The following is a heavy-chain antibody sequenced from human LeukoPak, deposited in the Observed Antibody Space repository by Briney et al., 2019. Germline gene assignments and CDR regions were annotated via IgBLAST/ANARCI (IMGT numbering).Heavy chain of an antibody. D-gene: IGHD3-3*01. J-gene: IGHJ3*02. V-gene: IGHV3-30*18. CDR3: AKWHYDFWSGYPDDAFDI. Sequence: GGSLRLSCAASGFTFSSYGMHRVRQAPGKGLEWVAVISYDGSNKYYADSVKGRFTISRDNSKNTLYLQMNSLRAEDTAVYYCAKWHYDFWSGYPDDAFDIWGQETMVTVSS. CDR2: ISYDGSNK. CDR1: GFTFSSYG.